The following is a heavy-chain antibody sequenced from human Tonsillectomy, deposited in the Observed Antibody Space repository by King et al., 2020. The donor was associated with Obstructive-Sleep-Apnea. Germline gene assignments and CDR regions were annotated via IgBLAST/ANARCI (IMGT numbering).Heavy chain of an antibody. CDR1: GLTFSSYA. D-gene: IGHD5-12*01. CDR3: AKSTGVATRGYDY. Sequence: VQLVESGGGLVQPGGSLRLSCAASGLTFSSYAMSWVRQAPGKGLEWVSAISGSGGSTYYADSVKGRFTISRDNTKNTLYLQMNSLRAEDTAVYYCAKSTGVATRGYDYWGQGTLVTVSS. CDR2: ISGSGGST. J-gene: IGHJ4*02. V-gene: IGHV3-23*04.